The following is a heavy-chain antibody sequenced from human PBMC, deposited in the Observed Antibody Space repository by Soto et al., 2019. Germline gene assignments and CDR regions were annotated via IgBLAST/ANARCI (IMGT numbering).Heavy chain of an antibody. J-gene: IGHJ4*02. CDR2: IYYSGST. CDR1: GGSISSSDYY. V-gene: IGHV4-30-4*01. CDR3: ARESDIVVVPPAIPNEISL. D-gene: IGHD2-2*02. Sequence: SETLSLTCTVSGGSISSSDYYWSWIRQPPGKGLEWIAYIYYSGSTYYNPSLKSRATIAIDRSKNQFSLKLNSVTVADTAVYYCARESDIVVVPPAIPNEISLWGQGTLVTVTS.